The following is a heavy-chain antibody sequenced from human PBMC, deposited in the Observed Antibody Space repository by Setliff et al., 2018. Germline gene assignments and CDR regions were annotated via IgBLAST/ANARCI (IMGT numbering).Heavy chain of an antibody. J-gene: IGHJ4*02. CDR2: IYYSGST. Sequence: SETLSLTCTVSGGSISSYYWSWIRRPPGERLEWIGYIYYSGSTNYNPSLESRVTISVDTSKNQFSLRLNSATAADTAVYYCARLRGAFDYWGQGTLVTVSS. D-gene: IGHD3-16*01. V-gene: IGHV4-59*01. CDR3: ARLRGAFDY. CDR1: GGSISSYY.